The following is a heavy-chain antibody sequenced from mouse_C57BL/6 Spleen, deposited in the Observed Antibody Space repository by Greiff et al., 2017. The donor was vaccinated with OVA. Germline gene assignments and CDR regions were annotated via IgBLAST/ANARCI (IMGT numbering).Heavy chain of an antibody. D-gene: IGHD2-12*01. CDR1: GYSITSGYY. Sequence: EVKLQESGPGLVKPSQSLSLTCSVTGYSITSGYYWNWIRQFPGNKLEWMGYISYDGSNNYNPSLKNRISITRDTSKNQFFLKLNSVTTEDTATYYCARDYNYAMDYWGQGTSVTVSA. V-gene: IGHV3-6*01. J-gene: IGHJ4*01. CDR3: ARDYNYAMDY. CDR2: ISYDGSN.